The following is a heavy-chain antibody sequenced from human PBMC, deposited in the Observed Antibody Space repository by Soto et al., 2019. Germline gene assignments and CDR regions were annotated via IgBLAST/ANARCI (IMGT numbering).Heavy chain of an antibody. J-gene: IGHJ6*02. D-gene: IGHD1-20*01. CDR1: GGTFSSYA. Sequence: SVKVSCKASGGTFSSYAISWVRQAPGQGLEWMGGIIPIFGTASYAQKLQGRVTITADESTSTAYMELSSLRSEDTAVYYCARGRVITGFYYYGMDVWGQGTTVTVSS. V-gene: IGHV1-69*13. CDR2: IIPIFGTA. CDR3: ARGRVITGFYYYGMDV.